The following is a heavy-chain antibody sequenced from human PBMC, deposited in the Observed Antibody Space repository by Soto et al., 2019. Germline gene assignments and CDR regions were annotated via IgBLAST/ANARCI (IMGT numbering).Heavy chain of an antibody. D-gene: IGHD3-16*01. V-gene: IGHV3-9*01. CDR2: ISWNSGSI. Sequence: EVQLVESGGGLVQPGRSLRLSCAASGFTFDDYAMHWVRQAPGKGLEWGSGISWNSGSIGYADSVKGRFTISRDNAKNSLYLQMNRLRAEDTALYYCAKDSRVGAPAPFVAFDIWGQGTMVTVSS. J-gene: IGHJ3*02. CDR3: AKDSRVGAPAPFVAFDI. CDR1: GFTFDDYA.